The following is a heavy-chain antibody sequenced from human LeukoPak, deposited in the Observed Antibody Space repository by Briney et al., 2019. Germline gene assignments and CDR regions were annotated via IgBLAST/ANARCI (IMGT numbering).Heavy chain of an antibody. CDR1: GFTFSGYE. J-gene: IGHJ4*02. V-gene: IGHV3-48*03. CDR2: ISSSGSTI. D-gene: IGHD6-19*01. CDR3: ARLGWYDGNSDY. Sequence: GGSLGLSCAVSGFTFSGYEMNWVRQAPGKGLEWVSYISSSGSTIYYANSVEGRFTISRDNAKNSMYLQMNSLRAEDTAVYYCARLGWYDGNSDYWGQGTLVTVSS.